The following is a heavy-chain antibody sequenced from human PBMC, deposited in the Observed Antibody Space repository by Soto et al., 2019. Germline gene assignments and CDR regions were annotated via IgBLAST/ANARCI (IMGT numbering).Heavy chain of an antibody. CDR2: IIPIFGTA. V-gene: IGHV1-69*13. D-gene: IGHD3-22*01. Sequence: ASVKVSCKASGGTFSSYAISWVRQAPGQGLEWMGGIIPIFGTANYAQKFQGRVTITADESTSTAYMELSSLRSEDTAVYYCARGGTMIVVVPNCFDPWGKGTLVPVS. CDR3: ARGGTMIVVVPNCFDP. CDR1: GGTFSSYA. J-gene: IGHJ5*02.